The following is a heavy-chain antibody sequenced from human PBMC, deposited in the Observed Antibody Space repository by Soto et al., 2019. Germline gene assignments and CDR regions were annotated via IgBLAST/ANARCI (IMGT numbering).Heavy chain of an antibody. V-gene: IGHV1-2*02. CDR1: GYTFTGYY. Sequence: EASVKVSCKASGYTFTGYYMHWVRQAPGQGLEWMGWINPNSGGTNYAQKFQGRVTMTRDTSISTAYMELSRLRSDDTAVYYCARDLNYGDPDYYYYGMDVWGQGTTVTVSS. J-gene: IGHJ6*02. CDR3: ARDLNYGDPDYYYYGMDV. D-gene: IGHD4-17*01. CDR2: INPNSGGT.